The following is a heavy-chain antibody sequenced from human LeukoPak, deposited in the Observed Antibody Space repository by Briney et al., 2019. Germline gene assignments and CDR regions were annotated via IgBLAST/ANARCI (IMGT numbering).Heavy chain of an antibody. D-gene: IGHD6-6*01. Sequence: GGSLRLSCAASGFTFSRYWMSWVRQAPGKGLEWVANIKQDGSRKYYVDSVKGRFTISRDNANNLVYLQMNSLRAEDTAVYYCSRESFAARWDWGQGTLVTVSS. CDR1: GFTFSRYW. CDR3: SRESFAARWD. J-gene: IGHJ4*02. CDR2: IKQDGSRK. V-gene: IGHV3-7*01.